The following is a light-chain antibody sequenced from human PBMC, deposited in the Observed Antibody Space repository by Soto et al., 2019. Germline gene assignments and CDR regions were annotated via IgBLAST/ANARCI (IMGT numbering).Light chain of an antibody. CDR2: KAS. CDR1: QSVSPW. Sequence: DIQMTQSPSTLSASVGDRVTITCRASQSVSPWLAWYQQKPGKAPKLLISKASSLEGGVPSRFSGSGSGAEFTLTISSLQPDDSATYYCQQYYSYSLTFGGGTKVEIK. CDR3: QQYYSYSLT. V-gene: IGKV1-5*03. J-gene: IGKJ4*01.